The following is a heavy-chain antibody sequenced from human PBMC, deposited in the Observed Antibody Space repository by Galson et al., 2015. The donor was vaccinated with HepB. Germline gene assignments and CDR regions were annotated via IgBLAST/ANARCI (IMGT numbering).Heavy chain of an antibody. CDR1: GYSFNNYW. CDR2: IYLGDSDT. CDR3: ARRDSRLFASGM. J-gene: IGHJ3*02. D-gene: IGHD3-3*01. Sequence: QSGAEVKKPGESLKISCKDSGYSFNNYWIAWVRQMPGKGLEWTGMIYLGDSDTRYSPSFQGQVTISADKSISTAYLQWSSLKASDTAMYFCARRDSRLFASGMCGQGIMVSVSS. V-gene: IGHV5-51*03.